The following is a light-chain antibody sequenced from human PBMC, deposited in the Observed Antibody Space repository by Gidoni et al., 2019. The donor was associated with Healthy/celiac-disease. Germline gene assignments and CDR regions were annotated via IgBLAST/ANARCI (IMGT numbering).Light chain of an antibody. Sequence: EIVLTQSPGTLSSSPGERATLSCRASQSVSSSYLAWYQQKPGQAPRLLISGASSRATGIPDRFSGSGSGTDFTLTISRLEPEDFAVYYCQQYGSSPPFTFGPGTKVDIK. CDR2: GAS. CDR3: QQYGSSPPFT. CDR1: QSVSSSY. V-gene: IGKV3-20*01. J-gene: IGKJ3*01.